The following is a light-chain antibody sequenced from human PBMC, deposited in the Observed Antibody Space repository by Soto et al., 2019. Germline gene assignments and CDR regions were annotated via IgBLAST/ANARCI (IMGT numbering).Light chain of an antibody. CDR1: QTISSSH. V-gene: IGKV3-20*01. J-gene: IGKJ5*01. CDR2: GAS. Sequence: IVLTQSPGTLSLSPGERATLSCRASQTISSSHLAWYQQKPGQAPRLLIYGASSRATDIPDRFSGSGSGADFTLTISRLKPEDFAVYYCQHYDSSLRTFGPGTRLEIK. CDR3: QHYDSSLRT.